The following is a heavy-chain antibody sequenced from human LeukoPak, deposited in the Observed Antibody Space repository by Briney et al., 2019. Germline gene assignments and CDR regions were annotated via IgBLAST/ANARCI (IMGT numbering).Heavy chain of an antibody. CDR3: ARGDGDYVCVY. V-gene: IGHV3-21*01. J-gene: IGHJ4*02. D-gene: IGHD4-17*01. CDR2: ISSSSSYI. CDR1: GFTFSSYS. Sequence: GRSLRLSCAASGFTFSSYSMNWVRQAPGKGLEWVSSISSSSSYIYYADSVKGRFTISRDNAKNSLYLQMNSLRAEDTAVYYCARGDGDYVCVYWGQGTLVTVSS.